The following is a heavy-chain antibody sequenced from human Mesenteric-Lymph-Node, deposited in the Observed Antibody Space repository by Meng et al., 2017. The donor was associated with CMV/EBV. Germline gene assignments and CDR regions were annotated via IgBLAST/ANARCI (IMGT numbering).Heavy chain of an antibody. V-gene: IGHV3-30-3*01. CDR3: ARVEFYSNSPFFDS. CDR2: ISYDGSST. D-gene: IGHD4-11*01. J-gene: IGHJ4*02. Sequence: GGSLRLSCAATQFTFGSHTIHWVRQAPGKGLEWVAFISYDGSSTYYADSVKGRFTISRDNSKSTLFLQMNNLRTDDTAVYYCARVEFYSNSPFFDSWGQGTLVTVSS. CDR1: QFTFGSHT.